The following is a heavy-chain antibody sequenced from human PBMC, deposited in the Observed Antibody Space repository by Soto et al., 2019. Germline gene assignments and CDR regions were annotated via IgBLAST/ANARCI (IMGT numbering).Heavy chain of an antibody. V-gene: IGHV3-66*01. CDR3: ARDFGRYSDGF. J-gene: IGHJ4*02. D-gene: IGHD5-18*01. CDR2: IYSGGST. Sequence: GGSLRLSCAASGFTVSSNYMSWVRQAPGKGLEWVSFIYSGGSTYYADSVKGRFTISRDNSKNTLYLQMNSLRAEDTAVYYSARDFGRYSDGFWGQGTLVTVSS. CDR1: GFTVSSNY.